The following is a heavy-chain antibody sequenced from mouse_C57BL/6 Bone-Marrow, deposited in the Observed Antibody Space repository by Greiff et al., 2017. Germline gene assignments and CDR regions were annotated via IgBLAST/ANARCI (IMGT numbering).Heavy chain of an antibody. D-gene: IGHD5-1*01. CDR2: IDPSDSET. V-gene: IGHV1-52*01. CDR1: GYTFTSYW. CDR3: ASLFYLDYFDY. J-gene: IGHJ2*01. Sequence: QVQLQQPGAELVRPGSSVKLSCKASGYTFTSYWMHWVKQRPIQGLEWIGNIDPSDSETHYNQKFKDKATLTVDKSSSTAYMQLSSLTSEDSAVYYCASLFYLDYFDYWGQGTTLTVSS.